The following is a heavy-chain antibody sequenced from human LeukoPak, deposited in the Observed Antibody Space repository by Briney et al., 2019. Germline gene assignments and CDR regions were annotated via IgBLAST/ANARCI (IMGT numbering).Heavy chain of an antibody. Sequence: PSETLSLTCTVSGGPISSSPYYWGWIRQPPGKGLEWIGSIYYSGTTHYSPSLESRVTISVDTSKNQFSLKLASVTAADTAIYYCAKGAGGFSYYNWFVPWGQGTLVTVSS. CDR3: AKGAGGFSYYNWFVP. D-gene: IGHD5-18*01. CDR1: GGPISSSPYY. CDR2: IYYSGTT. J-gene: IGHJ5*02. V-gene: IGHV4-39*07.